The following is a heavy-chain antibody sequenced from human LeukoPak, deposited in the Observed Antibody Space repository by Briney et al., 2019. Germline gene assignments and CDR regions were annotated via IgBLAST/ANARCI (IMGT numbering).Heavy chain of an antibody. Sequence: PSETLSLTCTVSGGSISSYYWSWIRQPPGKGLEWIGYIYYSGSTKYNPSLKSRVTISVDTSKNQFSLKLSSVTAADTAVYYCARGRYCSGGYCYWHFDLWGRGTLVTVSS. J-gene: IGHJ2*01. CDR1: GGSISSYY. V-gene: IGHV4-59*01. CDR3: ARGRYCSGGYCYWHFDL. CDR2: IYYSGST. D-gene: IGHD2-15*01.